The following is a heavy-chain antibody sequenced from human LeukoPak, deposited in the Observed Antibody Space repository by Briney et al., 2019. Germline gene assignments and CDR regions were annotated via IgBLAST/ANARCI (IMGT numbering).Heavy chain of an antibody. Sequence: SETLSLTCTVSNVSFSSYYWSWIRQPPGKGLEWIGYIYPSGSSNSIPSLKSRVSLSVDTSKNQFSLKRSSVISADTAIYYCARSPPAPKQFDYWGQGILVTVSS. CDR2: IYPSGSS. CDR1: NVSFSSYY. J-gene: IGHJ4*02. CDR3: ARSPPAPKQFDY. V-gene: IGHV4-4*09. D-gene: IGHD2-2*01.